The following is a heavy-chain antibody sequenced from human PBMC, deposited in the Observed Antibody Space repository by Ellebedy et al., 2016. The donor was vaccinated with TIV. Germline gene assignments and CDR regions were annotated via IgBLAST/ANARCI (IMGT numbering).Heavy chain of an antibody. D-gene: IGHD3-10*01. Sequence: SETLSLTXTVSGASIRSYYWSWVRQPPGKGLEWIGFIFYSGGTNYNPSLKSRVTISIDTSKNDVSLHLTSVTAADTAVYYCARGLQSGIGYWGQGTLVTVSS. J-gene: IGHJ4*02. CDR1: GASIRSYY. V-gene: IGHV4-59*13. CDR3: ARGLQSGIGY. CDR2: IFYSGGT.